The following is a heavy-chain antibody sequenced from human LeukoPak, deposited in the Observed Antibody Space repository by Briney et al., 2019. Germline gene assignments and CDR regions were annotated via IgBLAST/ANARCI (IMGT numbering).Heavy chain of an antibody. CDR3: ATDRRFLRDASFDY. Sequence: GASVKVSCKVSGYTLTELSMHWVRQAPGKGLEWMGGFDPEDGETIYAQKFQGRVTMTEDTSTDTAYMELSSLRSEDTAVYYCATDRRFLRDASFDYWGQGTLVTVSS. J-gene: IGHJ4*02. V-gene: IGHV1-24*01. D-gene: IGHD3-3*01. CDR2: FDPEDGET. CDR1: GYTLTELS.